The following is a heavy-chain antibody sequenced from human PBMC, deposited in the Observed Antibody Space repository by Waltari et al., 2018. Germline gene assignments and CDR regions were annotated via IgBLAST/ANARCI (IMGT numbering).Heavy chain of an antibody. Sequence: VQSGAEVMKPGASVKVSCKVSRNVITEHFIPWLRQVPGQGLEWMGWVNPRGGATNFAQRYRGRISVTWDTSLSTSYLGLSGLRSDDTAIYYCAREYCGGECRLFDFWGQGTLVTVSS. CDR1: RNVITEHF. CDR3: AREYCGGECRLFDF. CDR2: VNPRGGAT. V-gene: IGHV1-2*02. J-gene: IGHJ4*02. D-gene: IGHD2-21*01.